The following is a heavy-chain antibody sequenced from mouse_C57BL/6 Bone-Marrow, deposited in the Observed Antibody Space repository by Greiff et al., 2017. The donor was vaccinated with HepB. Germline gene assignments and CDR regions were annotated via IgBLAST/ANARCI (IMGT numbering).Heavy chain of an antibody. CDR1: GYTFTSYW. CDR2: IDPSDSYT. V-gene: IGHV1-69*01. Sequence: VQLQQPGAELVMPGASVKLSCKASGYTFTSYWMHWVKQRPGQGLEWIGEIDPSDSYTNYNQKFKGKTTLTVDKSSSTAYMQLSSLTNEDSAVYYCTREGYITTVVAEGWYFDVWGTGTTVTVSS. D-gene: IGHD1-1*01. J-gene: IGHJ1*03. CDR3: TREGYITTVVAEGWYFDV.